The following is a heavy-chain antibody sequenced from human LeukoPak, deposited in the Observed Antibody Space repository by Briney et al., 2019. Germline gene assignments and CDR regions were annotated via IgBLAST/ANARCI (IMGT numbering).Heavy chain of an antibody. CDR1: GGSITIYY. J-gene: IGHJ5*02. Sequence: SETLSLTCTVSGGSITIYYWSWIRQPAGKGLEWIGRFHTRGSTNYNPSLKSRVIISVDTSKNQFSLKLNSVTAADTAVYYCARVDGSCSGGSCPSGNWFDPWGQGTLVTVSS. V-gene: IGHV4-4*07. CDR2: FHTRGST. CDR3: ARVDGSCSGGSCPSGNWFDP. D-gene: IGHD2-15*01.